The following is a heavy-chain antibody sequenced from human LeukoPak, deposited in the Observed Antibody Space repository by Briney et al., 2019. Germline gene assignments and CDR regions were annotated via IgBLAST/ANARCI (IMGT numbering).Heavy chain of an antibody. J-gene: IGHJ3*02. Sequence: GGSLRLSCAASRFSVSSNYMSWVRQAPGKGLEWVSVIYSGGSTYYADSVKGRFTISRDNSKNTLYLQMNSLRAEDTAVYYCARDGGYCSSTSCYLVGAFDIWGQGTMVTVSS. CDR2: IYSGGST. CDR3: ARDGGYCSSTSCYLVGAFDI. CDR1: RFSVSSNY. D-gene: IGHD2-2*01. V-gene: IGHV3-66*01.